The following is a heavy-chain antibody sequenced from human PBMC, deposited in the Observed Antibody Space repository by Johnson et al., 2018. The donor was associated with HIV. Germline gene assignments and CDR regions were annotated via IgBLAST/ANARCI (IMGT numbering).Heavy chain of an antibody. Sequence: VQLVESGGGLVQPGGSLRLSCAASGFTFSSYDMHWVRQGTGKGLEWVSAIGTAADTYYPGSVKGRFTISRENAKNSLYLQMNSLRAEDTALYYCARGSYDGDAFDIWGQGTKVTVSS. CDR2: IGTAADT. V-gene: IGHV3-13*01. J-gene: IGHJ3*02. CDR3: ARGSYDGDAFDI. D-gene: IGHD1-26*01. CDR1: GFTFSSYD.